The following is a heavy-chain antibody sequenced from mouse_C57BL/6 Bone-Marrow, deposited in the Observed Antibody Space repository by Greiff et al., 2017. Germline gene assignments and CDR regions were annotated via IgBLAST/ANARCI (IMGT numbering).Heavy chain of an antibody. CDR1: GYTFTDYN. Sequence: VQLKESGPELVKPGASVKIPCKASGYTFTDYNMDWVKQSHGKSLEWIGDINPNNGGTIYNQKFKGKATLTVDKSSSTTHMELRRLTSEDTAVYYCGRLGYGFSVGYWGQGTLVTVSA. J-gene: IGHJ3*01. CDR3: GRLGYGFSVGY. D-gene: IGHD1-1*01. CDR2: INPNNGGT. V-gene: IGHV1-18*01.